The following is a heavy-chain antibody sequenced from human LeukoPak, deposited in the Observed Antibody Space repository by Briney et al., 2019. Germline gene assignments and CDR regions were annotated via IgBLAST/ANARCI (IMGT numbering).Heavy chain of an antibody. CDR1: GFTFSPYS. Sequence: GGSLRLSCTTSGFTFSPYSMSWVRQSPGKRLEWVSAINDDTPYYADSVKGRSTVSRNNSRDTLYLQLNSLRAEDTAIYYCAKEHDLWHEEGNWFDTWGQGVLVTVSS. D-gene: IGHD3-3*01. CDR3: AKEHDLWHEEGNWFDT. CDR2: INDDTP. V-gene: IGHV3-23*01. J-gene: IGHJ5*02.